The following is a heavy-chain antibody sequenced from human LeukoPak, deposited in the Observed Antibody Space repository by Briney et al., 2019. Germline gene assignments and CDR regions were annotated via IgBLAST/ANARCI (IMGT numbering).Heavy chain of an antibody. CDR2: ISWNSGSI. D-gene: IGHD3-3*01. Sequence: GGSLRLSCATSGFTFDDYAMHWVRQAPGKGLEWVSSISWNSGSIGYADSVKGRFTISRDNAKNSLYLQMNSLRAEDTAVYYCARDQSNDFWSGYPRRNWFDPWGQGTLVTVSS. J-gene: IGHJ5*02. CDR3: ARDQSNDFWSGYPRRNWFDP. CDR1: GFTFDDYA. V-gene: IGHV3-9*01.